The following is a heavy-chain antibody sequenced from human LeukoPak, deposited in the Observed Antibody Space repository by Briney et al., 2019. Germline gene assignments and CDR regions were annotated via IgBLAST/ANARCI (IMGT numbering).Heavy chain of an antibody. J-gene: IGHJ4*02. CDR1: GFTFSSYG. V-gene: IGHV3-30*03. CDR3: ARARRYSNYEIGY. D-gene: IGHD4-11*01. CDR2: ISYDGSNK. Sequence: GRSLRLSCAASGFTFSSYGMHWVRQAPGKGLEWVAVISYDGSNKYYADSVKGRFTISRDNSKNTLYLQMNSLRAEDTAVYYCARARRYSNYEIGYWGQGTLVTVSS.